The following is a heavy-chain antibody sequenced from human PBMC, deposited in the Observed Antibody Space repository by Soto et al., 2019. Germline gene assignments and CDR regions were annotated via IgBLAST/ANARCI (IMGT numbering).Heavy chain of an antibody. CDR1: GYTFTSYY. J-gene: IGHJ5*02. CDR2: INPSGGST. Sequence: ASVKVSCKASGYTFTSYYMHWVRQAPGQGLEWMGIINPSGGSTSYAQKFQGRVTMTRDTSTSTVYMELSSLRSEDTAVYYCARRYSSSWSEYNWFDPWGQGTLVTVS. V-gene: IGHV1-46*03. CDR3: ARRYSSSWSEYNWFDP. D-gene: IGHD6-13*01.